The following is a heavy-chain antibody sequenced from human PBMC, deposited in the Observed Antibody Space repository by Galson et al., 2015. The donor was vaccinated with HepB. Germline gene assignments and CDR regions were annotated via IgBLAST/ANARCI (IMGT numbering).Heavy chain of an antibody. Sequence: SLRLSCAASGFTFSDYYMSWIRQAPGKGLEWVSYISSSSSYTNYADSVKGRFTISRDSAKNSLYLQMNSLRAEDTAVYYCARSGYSYGIDYWGQGTLVTVSS. J-gene: IGHJ4*02. CDR1: GFTFSDYY. D-gene: IGHD5-18*01. CDR3: ARSGYSYGIDY. CDR2: ISSSSSYT. V-gene: IGHV3-11*06.